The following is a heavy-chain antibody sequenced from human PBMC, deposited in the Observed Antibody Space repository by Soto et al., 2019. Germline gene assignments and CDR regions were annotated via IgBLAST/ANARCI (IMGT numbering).Heavy chain of an antibody. D-gene: IGHD6-6*01. CDR1: GFTFSSYA. CDR3: AKDRGAARLSNWFDP. V-gene: IGHV3-23*01. J-gene: IGHJ5*02. CDR2: ISGSGGST. Sequence: EVQLLESGGGLVQPGGSLRLSCAASGFTFSSYAMSWVRQAPGKGLEWVSAISGSGGSTYYADSVKGRFTTSRDNSKNTLYLQMNSLRAEDTAVYYCAKDRGAARLSNWFDPWGQGTLVTVSS.